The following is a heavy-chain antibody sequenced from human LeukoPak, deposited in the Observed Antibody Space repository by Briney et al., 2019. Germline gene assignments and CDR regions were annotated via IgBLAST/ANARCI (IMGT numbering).Heavy chain of an antibody. D-gene: IGHD2-15*01. CDR1: GGSISSSNW. Sequence: SETLSLTCAVSGGSISSSNWWSWVRQPPGKGLEWIGEIYHSGSTNYTPSLKSRVTISVDTSRDQFSLKLSSVTAADTAVYYCASVVGGYYYMDVWGKGTTVTISS. CDR2: IYHSGST. J-gene: IGHJ6*03. V-gene: IGHV4-4*02. CDR3: ASVVGGYYYMDV.